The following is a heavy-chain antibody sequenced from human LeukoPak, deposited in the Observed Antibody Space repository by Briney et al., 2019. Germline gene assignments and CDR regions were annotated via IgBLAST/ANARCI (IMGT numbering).Heavy chain of an antibody. CDR3: ARRLAMGYYYYGMDV. D-gene: IGHD2/OR15-2a*01. J-gene: IGHJ6*02. CDR2: IYYSGST. V-gene: IGHV4-59*01. Sequence: SETLSLTCTVSGGSISSYYWSWIRQPPGKGLEWIGYIYYSGSTNYNPSLKSRVTISVDTSRNQFSLKLSSVTAADTAVYYCARRLAMGYYYYGMDVWGQGTTVTVSS. CDR1: GGSISSYY.